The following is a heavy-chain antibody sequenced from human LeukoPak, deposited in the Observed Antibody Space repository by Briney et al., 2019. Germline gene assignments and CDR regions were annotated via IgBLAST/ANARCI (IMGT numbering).Heavy chain of an antibody. Sequence: PSETLSLTCTVSGGSISSRSYYWGWIRQPPGKGLEWIGEINHSGSTNYNPSLKSRVTISVDTSKNQFSLKLSSVTAADTAVYYCARGLLVWFGYFDYWGQGTLVTVSS. V-gene: IGHV4-39*07. CDR3: ARGLLVWFGYFDY. D-gene: IGHD3-10*01. CDR1: GGSISSRSYY. J-gene: IGHJ4*02. CDR2: INHSGST.